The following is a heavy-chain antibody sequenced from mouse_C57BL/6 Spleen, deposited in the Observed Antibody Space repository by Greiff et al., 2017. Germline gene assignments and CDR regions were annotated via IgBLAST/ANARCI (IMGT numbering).Heavy chain of an antibody. V-gene: IGHV2-6*03. Sequence: QVQLQQSGPGLVAPSQSLSITCTVSGFSLTSYGVHWVRQPPGKGLEWLVVIWSDGSTTYNSALKSRLGISKDNSKSQVFLKMNSVQTDDTAMYYCARGSRGRAMDYWGQGTSFTVSS. J-gene: IGHJ4*01. D-gene: IGHD1-1*01. CDR3: ARGSRGRAMDY. CDR2: IWSDGST. CDR1: GFSLTSYG.